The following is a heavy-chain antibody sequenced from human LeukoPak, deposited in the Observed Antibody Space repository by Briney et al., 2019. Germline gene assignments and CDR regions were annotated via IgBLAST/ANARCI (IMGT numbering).Heavy chain of an antibody. CDR1: GFTFSNYA. CDR2: ISGSGGST. CDR3: AKGLGITMVRGVTLSDY. V-gene: IGHV3-23*01. Sequence: PGGSLRLSCAASGFTFSNYAMSWVRQAPGKGLEWVSAISGSGGSTYYADSVKGRFTISRDNSKNTLYLQMNSLRAEDTAVYYCAKGLGITMVRGVTLSDYWGQGTLVTVSS. J-gene: IGHJ4*02. D-gene: IGHD3-10*01.